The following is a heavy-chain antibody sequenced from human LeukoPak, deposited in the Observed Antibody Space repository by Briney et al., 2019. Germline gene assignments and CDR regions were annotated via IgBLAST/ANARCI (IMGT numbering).Heavy chain of an antibody. J-gene: IGHJ4*02. CDR1: GFTFSDYY. D-gene: IGHD3-3*01. V-gene: IGHV3-11*01. CDR2: ISSSGSTI. Sequence: GGSLRLSCAASGFTFSDYYMSWIRQAPGNGLEWVSYISSSGSTIYYADSVKGRFTISRDNAKNSLYLQMNSLRAEDTAVYYCARDSLGRVYYDFWSGLRDKYYFDYWGQGTLVTVFS. CDR3: ARDSLGRVYYDFWSGLRDKYYFDY.